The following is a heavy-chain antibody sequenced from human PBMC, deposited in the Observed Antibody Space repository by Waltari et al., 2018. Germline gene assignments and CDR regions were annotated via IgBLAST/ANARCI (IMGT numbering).Heavy chain of an antibody. CDR3: ARGGLELRGEDY. CDR2: MNPNSGNT. D-gene: IGHD3-10*01. V-gene: IGHV1-8*03. J-gene: IGHJ4*02. Sequence: QVQLVQSGAEVKKPGASVKVSCKASGYTFTSYDISWVRQATGQGLEWMGWMNPNSGNTAYAQKFQGRVTITRNTSISTAYMELSSLRSEDTAVYYCARGGLELRGEDYWGQGTLVTVSS. CDR1: GYTFTSYD.